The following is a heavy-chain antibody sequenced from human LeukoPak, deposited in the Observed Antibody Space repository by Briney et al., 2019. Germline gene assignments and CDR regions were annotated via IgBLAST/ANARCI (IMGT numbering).Heavy chain of an antibody. V-gene: IGHV4-39*07. D-gene: IGHD1-1*01. Sequence: PSETLSLTCTVSGGSISSSSYYWGWIRQPPGKGLEWIGSIYYSGSTYYNPSLKSRVTISVDTSKNQFSLKLSSVTAADTAVYYCARWNHYYGMDVWGQGTTVTVSS. CDR3: ARWNHYYGMDV. J-gene: IGHJ6*02. CDR2: IYYSGST. CDR1: GGSISSSSYY.